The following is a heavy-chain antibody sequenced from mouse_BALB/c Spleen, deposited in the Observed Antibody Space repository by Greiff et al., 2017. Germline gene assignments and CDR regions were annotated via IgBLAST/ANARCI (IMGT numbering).Heavy chain of an antibody. Sequence: QVQLQQPGAELVKPGASVKLSCKASGYTFTSYWMHWVKQRPGQGLEWIGEINPSNGRTNYNEKFKSKATLTVDKSSSTAYMQLSSLTSEDSAVYYCARRLRRDYYAMDYWGQGTSVTVSS. J-gene: IGHJ4*01. CDR3: ARRLRRDYYAMDY. D-gene: IGHD2-4*01. CDR1: GYTFTSYW. CDR2: INPSNGRT. V-gene: IGHV1S81*02.